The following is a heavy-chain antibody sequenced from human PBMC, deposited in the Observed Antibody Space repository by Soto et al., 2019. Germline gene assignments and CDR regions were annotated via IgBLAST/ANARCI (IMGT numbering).Heavy chain of an antibody. CDR3: ARVSIFGVVHYYYYGMDV. CDR2: IYSGGST. CDR1: GLTVSSNY. V-gene: IGHV3-53*01. D-gene: IGHD3-3*01. Sequence: GRSLRLSCAASGLTVSSNYMIWVRQAPGKGLEWVSVIYSGGSTYYADSVKVRFTISRDNSKNTLYLQMNSLRAEDTAVYYCARVSIFGVVHYYYYGMDVWGQGTTVTVSS. J-gene: IGHJ6*02.